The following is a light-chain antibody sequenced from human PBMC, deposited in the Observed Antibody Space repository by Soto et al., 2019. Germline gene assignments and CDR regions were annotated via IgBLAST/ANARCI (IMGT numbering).Light chain of an antibody. CDR1: QSISGW. J-gene: IGKJ1*01. CDR3: QQYNTYLS. V-gene: IGKV1-5*01. CDR2: HAS. Sequence: DIQMTQSPSTLSASVGNRVTISCRASQSISGWLAWYQQKPGRAPTLLIYHASTLESGVPSRFSGSGSGTEFTLTISSLQPDDVATYYCQQYNTYLSFGKGTKVDIK.